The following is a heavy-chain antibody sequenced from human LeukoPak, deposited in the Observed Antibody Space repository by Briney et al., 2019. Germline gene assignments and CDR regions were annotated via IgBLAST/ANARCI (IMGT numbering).Heavy chain of an antibody. D-gene: IGHD4-23*01. CDR3: AGGVVTAALDAFDI. CDR1: GGSISSGGYY. CDR2: IYYSGST. J-gene: IGHJ3*02. Sequence: PSQTLSLTCTVSGGSISSGGYYWSWIRQHPGKGLEWIGYIYYSGSTYYNPSLKSRVTISVDTSKNQFSLKLSSVTAADTAVYYCAGGVVTAALDAFDIWGQGTMVTVSS. V-gene: IGHV4-31*03.